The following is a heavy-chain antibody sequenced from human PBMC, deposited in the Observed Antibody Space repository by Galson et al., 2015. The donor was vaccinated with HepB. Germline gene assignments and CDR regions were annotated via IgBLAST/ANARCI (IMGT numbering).Heavy chain of an antibody. CDR2: IKQDGSEK. J-gene: IGHJ4*02. V-gene: IGHV3-7*03. CDR3: ANFLPPNSGQFVY. Sequence: SLRLSCAASGFTFSSYWMSWVRQAPGKGLEWVANIKQDGSEKYYVDSVKGRFTISRDNAKNSLYLQMNSLRAEDTAVYYCANFLPPNSGQFVYWGQGTLVTVSS. D-gene: IGHD2/OR15-2a*01. CDR1: GFTFSSYW.